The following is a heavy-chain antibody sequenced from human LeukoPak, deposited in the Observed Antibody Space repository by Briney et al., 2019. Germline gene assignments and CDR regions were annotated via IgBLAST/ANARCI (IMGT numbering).Heavy chain of an antibody. Sequence: PSETLSLTCTVSGGSISSSSYYWGWIRQPPGKGLEWIGSIYYSGSTYYNPSLKSRVAISVDTSKNQFSLKLSSVTAADTAVYYCPLGDSLYYFDYWGQGTLVTVSS. CDR2: IYYSGST. D-gene: IGHD3-16*01. CDR1: GGSISSSSYY. J-gene: IGHJ4*02. V-gene: IGHV4-39*01. CDR3: PLGDSLYYFDY.